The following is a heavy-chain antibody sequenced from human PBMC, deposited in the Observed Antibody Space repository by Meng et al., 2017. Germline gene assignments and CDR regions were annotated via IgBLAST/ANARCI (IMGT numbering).Heavy chain of an antibody. Sequence: GESLKISCAASGFTFSSYAMHWVRQAPGKGLEWVAVISYDGSNKYYADSVKGRFTISRDNSKNTLYLQMHSLRAEDTAVYYCARGGDIVVVLGWTDYWGQGTLVTVS. D-gene: IGHD2-2*01. J-gene: IGHJ4*02. CDR1: GFTFSSYA. CDR2: ISYDGSNK. CDR3: ARGGDIVVVLGWTDY. V-gene: IGHV3-30*04.